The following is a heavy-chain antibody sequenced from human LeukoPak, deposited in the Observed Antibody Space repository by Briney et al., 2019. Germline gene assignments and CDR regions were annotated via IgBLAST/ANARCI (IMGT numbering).Heavy chain of an antibody. CDR1: GFTFSSYS. CDR3: ARDRDQLLAYYYGMDV. V-gene: IGHV3-21*01. J-gene: IGHJ6*02. CDR2: ISSSSSYI. Sequence: GGSLRLSCAASGFTFSSYSMNWVRQAPGKRLEWVSSISSSSSYIYYADSVKGRFTISRDNAKNSLYLQMNSLRAEDTAVYYCARDRDQLLAYYYGMDVWGQGTTVTVSS. D-gene: IGHD2-2*01.